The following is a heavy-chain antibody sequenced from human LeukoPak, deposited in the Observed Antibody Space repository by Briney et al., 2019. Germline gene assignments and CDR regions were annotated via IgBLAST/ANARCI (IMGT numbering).Heavy chain of an antibody. D-gene: IGHD5-12*01. Sequence: GGSLRLSCAASGFTFSTYWMGWVRQAPGKGLEWVSAISGSGGSTYYADSVKGRFTISRDNSKNTLFLQMNSLRAEDTAVYYCAKMSGYDFTSYYYGMDVWGQGTTVTVSS. V-gene: IGHV3-23*01. J-gene: IGHJ6*02. CDR3: AKMSGYDFTSYYYGMDV. CDR1: GFTFSTYW. CDR2: ISGSGGST.